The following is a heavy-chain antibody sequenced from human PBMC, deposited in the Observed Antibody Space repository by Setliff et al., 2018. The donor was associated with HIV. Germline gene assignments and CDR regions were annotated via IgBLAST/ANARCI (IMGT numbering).Heavy chain of an antibody. D-gene: IGHD5-12*01. J-gene: IGHJ6*03. CDR2: ISTYSGST. CDR1: GYTFTNYG. V-gene: IGHV1-18*01. CDR3: TRELISGYRYYYYMDV. Sequence: ASVKVSCKASGYTFTNYGITWLRQAPGQGPEWMGWISTYSGSTKYAENLQGRVTMTTDTSTSTAYLQMNSLKTEDTAVYYCTRELISGYRYYYYMDVWGKGTTVTVSS.